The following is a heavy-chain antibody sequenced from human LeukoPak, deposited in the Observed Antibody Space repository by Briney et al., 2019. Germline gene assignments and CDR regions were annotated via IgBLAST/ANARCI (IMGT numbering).Heavy chain of an antibody. D-gene: IGHD4-17*01. Sequence: ASVKVSCKASGYTFTSYGISWVRQAPGQGLEWMGWISAYNGNTNYAQKLQGRVTMTTDTSTSTAYMELSSLRSEDTAVYYCARDAGYGDYDSPITYYYYYYGMDVWGQGTTVTVSS. J-gene: IGHJ6*02. CDR3: ARDAGYGDYDSPITYYYYYYGMDV. V-gene: IGHV1-18*01. CDR2: ISAYNGNT. CDR1: GYTFTSYG.